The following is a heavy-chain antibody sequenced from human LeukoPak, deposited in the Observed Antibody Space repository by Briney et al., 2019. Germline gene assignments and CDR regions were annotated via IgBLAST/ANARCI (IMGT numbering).Heavy chain of an antibody. CDR3: ATVSIAARPHYYYMDV. D-gene: IGHD6-6*01. CDR2: INPSGGST. V-gene: IGHV1-46*01. J-gene: IGHJ6*03. CDR1: GYTFTSYY. Sequence: SVKVSCKASGYTFTSYYMHGVRQAPGQGLEGRGIINPSGGSTSCAQKFQGRVAMTGGMSASTVHRELRSLRSDDTVVYYCATVSIAARPHYYYMDVWGKGTTVSVSS.